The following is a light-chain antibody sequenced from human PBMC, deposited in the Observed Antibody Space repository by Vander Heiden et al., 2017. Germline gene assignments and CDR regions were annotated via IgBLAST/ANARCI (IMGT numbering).Light chain of an antibody. CDR1: QDISNY. CDR3: QQNDNPPIT. J-gene: IGKJ5*01. Sequence: TQLPQSPSSLSASVGDRVTITCQASQDISNYLNWYQQKPGKAPKLLIYDASNLETGVPSRFSGSGSGTDFTFTISSLQPEDIATYYCQQNDNPPITFGQGTQLEIK. CDR2: DAS. V-gene: IGKV1-33*01.